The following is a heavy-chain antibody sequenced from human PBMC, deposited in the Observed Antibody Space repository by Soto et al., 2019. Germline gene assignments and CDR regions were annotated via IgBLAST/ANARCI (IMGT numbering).Heavy chain of an antibody. D-gene: IGHD6-19*01. Sequence: EVQLLESGGDVVQPGGSLRLSCAASGFTFGSNAMSWVRQAPGKGLEWVSATNPSGSNTYYAESVKGRFTISRDNSKNTLYLQMSSLRAEDTAVYYCAKHLSGSRCFDYWCQGTLVTVSS. CDR3: AKHLSGSRCFDY. J-gene: IGHJ4*02. V-gene: IGHV3-23*01. CDR1: GFTFGSNA. CDR2: TNPSGSNT.